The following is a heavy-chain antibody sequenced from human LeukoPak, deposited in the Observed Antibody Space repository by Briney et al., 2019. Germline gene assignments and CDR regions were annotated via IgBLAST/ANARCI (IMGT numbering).Heavy chain of an antibody. V-gene: IGHV3-21*01. CDR2: ISSSSSYI. CDR3: ARDHGDIVVVPAALGSWFDP. J-gene: IGHJ5*02. D-gene: IGHD2-2*01. Sequence: KPGGSLRLSCAASGFTFSSYGMNWVRQAPGKGLEWVSSISSSSSYIYFADSVKGRFTISRDNAKNSLYLQMNSLRAEDTAVYYCARDHGDIVVVPAALGSWFDPWGKGTLVTVSS. CDR1: GFTFSSYG.